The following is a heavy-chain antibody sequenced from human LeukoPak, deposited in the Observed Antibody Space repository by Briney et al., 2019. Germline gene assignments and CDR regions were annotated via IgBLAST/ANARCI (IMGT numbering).Heavy chain of an antibody. Sequence: SETLSLTCTVSGGSISSYYWSWIRQPPGRGLEWIGYIYYSGSTNYNPSLKSRVTISVDTTKNQFSLKLSSVTAADTAVYYCARERARAFDIWGQGTMVTVSS. V-gene: IGHV4-59*01. CDR3: ARERARAFDI. CDR2: IYYSGST. J-gene: IGHJ3*02. CDR1: GGSISSYY.